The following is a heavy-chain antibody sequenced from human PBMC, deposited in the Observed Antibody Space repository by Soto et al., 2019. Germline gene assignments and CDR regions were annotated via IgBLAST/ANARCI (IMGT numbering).Heavy chain of an antibody. CDR1: GYTFTSYG. CDR3: ARKPSAMRDLFDP. D-gene: IGHD2-2*01. Sequence: QVQLVQSGAEVKKPGASVKVSCKASGYTFTSYGISWVRQAPGQVREWMGWISAYNGNTNYAQKLQGRVTMTTDTPTRTPYRELRSLRADDTAVYYCARKPSAMRDLFDPWGQGNQVTGSS. V-gene: IGHV1-18*01. J-gene: IGHJ5*02. CDR2: ISAYNGNT.